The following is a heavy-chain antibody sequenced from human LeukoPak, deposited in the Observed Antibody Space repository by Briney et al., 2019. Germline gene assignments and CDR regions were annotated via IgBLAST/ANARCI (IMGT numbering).Heavy chain of an antibody. V-gene: IGHV5-51*01. D-gene: IGHD4-23*01. Sequence: GESLKISCKGSGYSFTSYWIGWVRQMPGKGLEWMGIIYPGDSDTRYSPSFQGQVTISADKSISTAYLQWSSLMASDTAMYYCASRPFETTVVPWDFYWGQGTQVTVSS. CDR3: ASRPFETTVVPWDFY. J-gene: IGHJ4*02. CDR1: GYSFTSYW. CDR2: IYPGDSDT.